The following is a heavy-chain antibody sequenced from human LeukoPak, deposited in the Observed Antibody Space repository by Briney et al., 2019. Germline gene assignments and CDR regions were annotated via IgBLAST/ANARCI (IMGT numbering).Heavy chain of an antibody. CDR2: FYYSGST. D-gene: IGHD3-3*01. V-gene: IGHV4-59*01. CDR3: ARDWSGTYKDY. Sequence: SETLSLTCTVTGGSFSDYYWSWIRQPPGKVLEWIGHFYYSGSTNYNPSLKSRVTISVDRSKNQFSLRLSSVTPADTAVYYCARDWSGTYKDYWGQGTLVTVSS. J-gene: IGHJ4*02. CDR1: GGSFSDYY.